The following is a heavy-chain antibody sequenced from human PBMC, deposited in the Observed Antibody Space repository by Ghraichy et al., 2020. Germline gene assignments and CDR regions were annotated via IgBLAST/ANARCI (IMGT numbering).Heavy chain of an antibody. D-gene: IGHD2-21*02. J-gene: IGHJ5*02. Sequence: SETLSLTCAVSGYYIGTGYYWGWVRQSPGKGLEWIGSIYHIGTTHYNPSLNSRVTISLDTVNNQFSLNLQSVTAADTAVYYCARGPAPRYGGDWHSANWFDPWGQGTLVTVSS. CDR3: ARGPAPRYGGDWHSANWFDP. V-gene: IGHV4-38-2*01. CDR2: IYHIGTT. CDR1: GYYIGTGYY.